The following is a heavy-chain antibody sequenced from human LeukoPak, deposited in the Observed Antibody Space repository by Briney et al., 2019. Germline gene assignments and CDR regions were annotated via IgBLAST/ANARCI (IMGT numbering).Heavy chain of an antibody. J-gene: IGHJ4*02. CDR2: ISSSGYTI. V-gene: IGHV3-48*03. CDR3: ARNDPWDY. Sequence: GGSLRLSCAAAGFTFTNYGMNWVRQAPGKGLEWVSYISSSGYTIYYADSVKGRFTISRDNAKNSLYLQMNSLRAEDTAVYYCARNDPWDYWGQGSLVTVSS. CDR1: GFTFTNYG.